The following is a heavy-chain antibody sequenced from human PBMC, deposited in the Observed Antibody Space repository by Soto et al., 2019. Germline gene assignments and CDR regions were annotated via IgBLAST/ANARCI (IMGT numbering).Heavy chain of an antibody. CDR3: ARGSSHWWTYYFDY. J-gene: IGHJ4*02. V-gene: IGHV3-64*01. CDR1: GFTFSNYA. Sequence: EVQLVESGGGLVQPGGSLRFSCAASGFTFSNYAMYWVRQAPGKGLEYISAISGNGGSTYYANSVKGRFTISRDNSKNTLFLQMGSLRPEDTAVYYCARGSSHWWTYYFDYWGQGTLVTVSS. CDR2: ISGNGGST. D-gene: IGHD2-2*01.